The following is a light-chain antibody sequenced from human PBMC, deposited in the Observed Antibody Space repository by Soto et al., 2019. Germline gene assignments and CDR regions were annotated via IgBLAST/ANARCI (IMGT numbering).Light chain of an antibody. CDR1: SSDVGGYNY. Sequence: QSALTQPASVSGSPGQSITISCTGTSSDVGGYNYVSWYQQHPGKAPKLMIYDVSNRPSGISNRFSGSKSGNTASLTISGLQAEDEDDYYCSSYTGSSTDVFGTGTKLTVL. CDR3: SSYTGSSTDV. V-gene: IGLV2-14*01. CDR2: DVS. J-gene: IGLJ1*01.